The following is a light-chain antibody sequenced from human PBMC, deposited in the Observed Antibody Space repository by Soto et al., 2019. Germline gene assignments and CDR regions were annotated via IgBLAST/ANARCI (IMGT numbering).Light chain of an antibody. CDR2: GAS. Sequence: IVLTQSPGTLSLSPGERATLSCRAGQSVSSSYLAWYQQKPGQAPRLLIYGASSRATGIPDRFSGGGSGTDFTLTISRLEPEDFAVYYCQQYGSSPLTFGQGTKVDIK. J-gene: IGKJ1*01. CDR1: QSVSSSY. CDR3: QQYGSSPLT. V-gene: IGKV3-20*01.